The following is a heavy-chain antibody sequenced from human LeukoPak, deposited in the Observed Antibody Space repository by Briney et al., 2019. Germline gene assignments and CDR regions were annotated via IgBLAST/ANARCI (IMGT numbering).Heavy chain of an antibody. D-gene: IGHD5-18*01. V-gene: IGHV4-34*01. J-gene: IGHJ5*02. CDR1: GGSFSGYY. Sequence: SETLSLTCAVYGGSFSGYYWSWIRQPPGKGLEWIGEINHSGGTNYNPSLKSRVTISVDTSKNQFSLTLSSVTAADTAVYYCARGGRYSYGYLSHLLNWFDPWGQGTLVTVSP. CDR2: INHSGGT. CDR3: ARGGRYSYGYLSHLLNWFDP.